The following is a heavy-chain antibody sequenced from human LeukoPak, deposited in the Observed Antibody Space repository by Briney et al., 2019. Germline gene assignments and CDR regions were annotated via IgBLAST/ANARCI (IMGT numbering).Heavy chain of an antibody. J-gene: IGHJ6*03. Sequence: GASVKLSCKASGYTFTGYYMHWVRQAPGQGLEWMGWINSNSGGTNYAQKFQGRVTMTRDTSISTAYMELSRLRSDDTAVYYCARDRYCSSTSCYPYYYYYYMDVWGKGTTVTVSS. CDR3: ARDRYCSSTSCYPYYYYYYMDV. D-gene: IGHD2-2*01. CDR1: GYTFTGYY. CDR2: INSNSGGT. V-gene: IGHV1-2*02.